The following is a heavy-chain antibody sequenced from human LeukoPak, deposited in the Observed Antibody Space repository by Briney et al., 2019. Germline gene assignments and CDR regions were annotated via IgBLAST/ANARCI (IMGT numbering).Heavy chain of an antibody. CDR2: IYYSGST. V-gene: IGHV4-30-4*08. J-gene: IGHJ4*02. CDR3: AREGRSSGWYWGLTPSRHSDY. CDR1: GGSISSGDYY. Sequence: SETLSLTCTVSGGSISSGDYYWSWIRQPPGKGLEWIGYIYYSGSTYYNPSLKSRVTISVDTSKNQFSLKLSSVTAADTAVYYCAREGRSSGWYWGLTPSRHSDYWGQGTLVTVSS. D-gene: IGHD6-19*01.